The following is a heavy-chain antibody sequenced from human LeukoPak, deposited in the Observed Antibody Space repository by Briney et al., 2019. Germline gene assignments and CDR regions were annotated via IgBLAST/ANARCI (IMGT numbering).Heavy chain of an antibody. Sequence: GGSLRLSCAASGFTFSSYGMHWVRQAPGKGLEWVAFIRYDGSNKYYADSVKGRFTISRDNSKNTLYLQMNSLRAEDTAVYYCAKVPYSSSYAFDIWGQGTMVTVSS. CDR1: GFTFSSYG. CDR3: AKVPYSSSYAFDI. V-gene: IGHV3-30*02. D-gene: IGHD6-13*01. J-gene: IGHJ3*02. CDR2: IRYDGSNK.